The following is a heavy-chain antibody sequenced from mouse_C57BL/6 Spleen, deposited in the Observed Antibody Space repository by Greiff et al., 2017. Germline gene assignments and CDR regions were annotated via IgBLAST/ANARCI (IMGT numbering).Heavy chain of an antibody. J-gene: IGHJ3*01. CDR1: GYTFTSYG. CDR3: ARPNWDEEAY. V-gene: IGHV1-81*01. Sequence: QVHVKQSGAELARPGASVKLSCKASGYTFTSYGISWVKQRTGQGLEWIGEIYPRSGNTYYNEKFKGKATLTADKSSSTAYMELRSLTSEDSAVYFCARPNWDEEAYWGQGTLVTVSA. CDR2: IYPRSGNT. D-gene: IGHD4-1*02.